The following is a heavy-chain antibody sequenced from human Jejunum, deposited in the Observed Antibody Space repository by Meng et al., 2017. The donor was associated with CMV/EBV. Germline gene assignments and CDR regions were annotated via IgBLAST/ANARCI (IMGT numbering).Heavy chain of an antibody. J-gene: IGHJ4*02. CDR2: ISYDGRNK. V-gene: IGHV3-30*04. D-gene: IGHD5-24*01. CDR3: ATGGWQQPCFDY. Sequence: SCVGSGFTFSSYALHWVRQAPGKGLEWVAFISYDGRNKYYADSVKGRFTISTDISENTLYLQMNSLRAEDTALYYCATGGWQQPCFDYWGQGTLVTVSS. CDR1: GFTFSSYA.